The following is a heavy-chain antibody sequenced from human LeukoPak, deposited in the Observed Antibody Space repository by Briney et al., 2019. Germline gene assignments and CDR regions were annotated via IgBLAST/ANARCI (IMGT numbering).Heavy chain of an antibody. J-gene: IGHJ4*02. D-gene: IGHD4-11*01. V-gene: IGHV3-23*01. CDR1: GFTFSSYA. CDR2: ISGSGAST. Sequence: QPGGSLRLSCAASGFTFSSYAMGWVRQAPGKGLEWISGISGSGASTYYADSVKGRFTISRDDSRNTLYLQMNSLKSEDTAVYYCSTLTSRGLSDSWGQGTLVTVSS. CDR3: STLTSRGLSDS.